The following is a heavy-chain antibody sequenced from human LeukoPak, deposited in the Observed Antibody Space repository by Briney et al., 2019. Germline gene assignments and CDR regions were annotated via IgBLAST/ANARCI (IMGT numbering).Heavy chain of an antibody. CDR3: ARGNQYYYDSSGYYFLDY. Sequence: PSEALSLPCGVYGGAFRGYYWSWFRRPPGKGLGWVGENNNSGSTNYNLSLKSRVTISVDTSKNQFSLKLSSVTAADTAVYYCARGNQYYYDSSGYYFLDYWGQGTLVTVSS. CDR1: GGAFRGYY. CDR2: NNNSGST. D-gene: IGHD3-22*01. J-gene: IGHJ4*02. V-gene: IGHV4-34*01.